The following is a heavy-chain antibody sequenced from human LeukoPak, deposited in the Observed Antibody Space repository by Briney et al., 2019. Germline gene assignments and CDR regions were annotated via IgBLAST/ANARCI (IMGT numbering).Heavy chain of an antibody. Sequence: GGSLRLSCAASGFTFSSYGMHWVRQAPGKGLEWVAVISYDGSNKYYADSVKGRFTISRDNSKNTLYLQMNSLRAEDTAVYYCAKGPKGYSSSWYGVDYWGQGTLVTVSS. CDR2: ISYDGSNK. J-gene: IGHJ4*02. D-gene: IGHD6-13*01. CDR1: GFTFSSYG. V-gene: IGHV3-30*18. CDR3: AKGPKGYSSSWYGVDY.